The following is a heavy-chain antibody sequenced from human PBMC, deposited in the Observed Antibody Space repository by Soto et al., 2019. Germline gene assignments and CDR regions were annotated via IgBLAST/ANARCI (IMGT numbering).Heavy chain of an antibody. CDR1: GFTFSSYA. D-gene: IGHD3-22*01. CDR3: ASGDYYDSSGLGPYGMDV. CDR2: ISGSGGST. J-gene: IGHJ6*02. Sequence: GGSLRLSCAASGFTFSSYAISWVRQAPGKGLEWVSAISGSGGSTYYADSVKGRFTISRDNSKNTLYLQMNSLRSEDTAVYYCASGDYYDSSGLGPYGMDVWGQGTTVTVSS. V-gene: IGHV3-23*01.